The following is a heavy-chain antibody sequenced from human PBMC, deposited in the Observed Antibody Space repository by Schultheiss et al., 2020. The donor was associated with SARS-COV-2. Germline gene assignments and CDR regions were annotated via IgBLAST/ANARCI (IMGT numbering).Heavy chain of an antibody. CDR3: ARTYCSSTSCLYGYYYYMDV. Sequence: SETLSLTCSVSGGSININFYYWGWIRQTPGKGLEWVGSVSYSGSAFYNPSLRSRVTLSVDTSKNQFSLSLSSVTAADTAVYYCARTYCSSTSCLYGYYYYMDVWGKGTTVTVSS. V-gene: IGHV4-39*01. CDR2: VSYSGSA. J-gene: IGHJ6*03. CDR1: GGSININFYY. D-gene: IGHD2-2*01.